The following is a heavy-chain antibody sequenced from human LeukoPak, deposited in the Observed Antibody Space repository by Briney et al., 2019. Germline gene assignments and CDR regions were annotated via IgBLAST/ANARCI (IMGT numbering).Heavy chain of an antibody. CDR2: IYHSGST. Sequence: PSETLSLTCAVSGGSISSSNWWSWVRQPPGKGLEWIGEIYHSGSTNYNPSLKSRVTISVDKSKNQFSLKLSSVTAADTAVYYCARSRILAGIQLWIDYWGQGTLVTVSS. D-gene: IGHD5-18*01. CDR1: GGSISSSNW. CDR3: ARSRILAGIQLWIDY. J-gene: IGHJ4*02. V-gene: IGHV4-4*02.